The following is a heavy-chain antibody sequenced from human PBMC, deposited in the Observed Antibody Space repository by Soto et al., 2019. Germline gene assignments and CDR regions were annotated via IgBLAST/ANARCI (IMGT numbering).Heavy chain of an antibody. D-gene: IGHD6-19*01. V-gene: IGHV3-23*01. CDR3: AKDQEWLVSGGWFDP. CDR1: GFTFSSSA. Sequence: EVQLLESGGGLVQPGGSLRLSCAASGFTFSSSAMSWVRQAPGKGLEWVSAISGSGGSTYYADSVKGRFTISRDNSKNTLYLQMNSLRAEDTAVYYCAKDQEWLVSGGWFDPWGQGTLVTVSS. J-gene: IGHJ5*02. CDR2: ISGSGGST.